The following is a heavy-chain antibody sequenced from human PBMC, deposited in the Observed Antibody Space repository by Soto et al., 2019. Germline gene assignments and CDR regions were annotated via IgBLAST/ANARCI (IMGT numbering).Heavy chain of an antibody. CDR1: GFTFSSYS. J-gene: IGHJ5*02. CDR3: ARDGSSIAARPIWFDP. Sequence: EVQLVESGGGLVKPGGSLRLSCAASGFTFSSYSMNWVRQAPGKGLEWVSSISSSSSYIYYADSVKGRFTISRDNAKNSLYLQMNSLRAEDTAVYYCARDGSSIAARPIWFDPWGQGTLVTVSS. D-gene: IGHD6-6*01. CDR2: ISSSSSYI. V-gene: IGHV3-21*01.